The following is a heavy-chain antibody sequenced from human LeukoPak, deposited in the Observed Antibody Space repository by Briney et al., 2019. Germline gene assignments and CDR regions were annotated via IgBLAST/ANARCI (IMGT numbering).Heavy chain of an antibody. CDR3: ARDAPGLAYYYGLDV. CDR1: GYTFTSYG. Sequence: GASVKVSCMASGYTFTSYGINWVRQAPGQGLEWMGWINTYNGNTHYAQKLQGRVTMTTDTATSTAYMELRSLRSDDTGAYYCARDAPGLAYYYGLDVWGQGTTVTVSS. D-gene: IGHD3-10*01. CDR2: INTYNGNT. V-gene: IGHV1-18*01. J-gene: IGHJ6*02.